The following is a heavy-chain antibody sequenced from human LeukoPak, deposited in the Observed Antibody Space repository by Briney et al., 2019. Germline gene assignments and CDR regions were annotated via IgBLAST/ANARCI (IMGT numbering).Heavy chain of an antibody. D-gene: IGHD3-22*01. CDR3: ARDRYYDSSGYYYDAPPFDY. Sequence: PGGSLRLSCAASGFTFSSYEMNWVRQAPGKGLEWVSYISSSGSTIYYADSVKGRFTISRDNAKNSLYLQMNSLRAEDTAVYYCARDRYYDSSGYYYDAPPFDYWGQGTLVTVSS. CDR1: GFTFSSYE. J-gene: IGHJ4*02. CDR2: ISSSGSTI. V-gene: IGHV3-48*03.